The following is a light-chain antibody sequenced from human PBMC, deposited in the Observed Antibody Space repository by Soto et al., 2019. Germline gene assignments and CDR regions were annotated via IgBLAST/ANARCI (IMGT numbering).Light chain of an antibody. Sequence: EIVLTQSPGTLSLSPGERATLSCRASETVTSDFLAWYQQKPGQTPRLLIYESFRRATGILDRFSGSGSGTHFNLTINRLQPEDFAVYYCQQYGGSPPYTFGQGTKVDVK. CDR3: QQYGGSPPYT. V-gene: IGKV3-20*01. CDR2: ESF. CDR1: ETVTSDF. J-gene: IGKJ2*01.